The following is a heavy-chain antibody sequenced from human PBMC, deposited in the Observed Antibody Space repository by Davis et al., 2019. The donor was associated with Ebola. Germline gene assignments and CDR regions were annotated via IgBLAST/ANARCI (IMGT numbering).Heavy chain of an antibody. Sequence: PSETLSLTCTVSGGSISSYYWGWIRQPPGKGLEWIGYIYYSGSTYYNPSLKSRVTISVDTSKNQFSLKLNSVTAADTAVYYCARRWGGQLVWGRGFDYWGQGTLVIVSS. CDR2: IYYSGST. CDR1: GGSISSYY. J-gene: IGHJ4*02. CDR3: ARRWGGQLVWGRGFDY. D-gene: IGHD6-13*01. V-gene: IGHV4-59*08.